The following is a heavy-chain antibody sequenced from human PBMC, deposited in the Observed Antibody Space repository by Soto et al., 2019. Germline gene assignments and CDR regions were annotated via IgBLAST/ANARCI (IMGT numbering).Heavy chain of an antibody. Sequence: GSLRLSCAASGFIFTSSTINWVRQAPGKGLEWVSSISSSSSYIHYADSVKGRFTISRDNARNSVSLQMNSLRVEDTAVYYCARDVGGTGYGMDFWGQAPPVTVS. CDR3: ARDVGGTGYGMDF. V-gene: IGHV3-21*01. CDR2: ISSSSSYI. D-gene: IGHD1-1*01. J-gene: IGHJ6*02. CDR1: GFIFTSST.